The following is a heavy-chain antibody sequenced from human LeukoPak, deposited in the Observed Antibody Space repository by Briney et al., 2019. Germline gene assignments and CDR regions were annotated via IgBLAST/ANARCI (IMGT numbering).Heavy chain of an antibody. CDR3: ARVYSRRSSGYYYADY. CDR2: MNPNSGNT. V-gene: IGHV1-8*01. D-gene: IGHD3-22*01. CDR1: GYTFSSYD. Sequence: APVKVSCKASGYTFSSYDINWVRQATGQGLEWMGWMNPNSGNTGYAQKFQGRVTMTRNTSINTAYMELSGLRSEDTAVYYCARVYSRRSSGYYYADYWGQGALVTVSS. J-gene: IGHJ4*02.